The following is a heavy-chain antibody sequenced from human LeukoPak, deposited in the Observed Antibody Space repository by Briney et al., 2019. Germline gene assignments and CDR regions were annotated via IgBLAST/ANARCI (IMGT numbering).Heavy chain of an antibody. CDR3: ARDREHLAYYYGMDV. CDR1: GYTFTSYA. D-gene: IGHD2-21*01. V-gene: IGHV1-3*01. Sequence: ASVKVSCKASGYTFTSYAMHWVRQAPGQRLEWMGWINAGNGNTKYSRKFQGRVTITRDTSASTAYMELSSLRSEDTAVYYCARDREHLAYYYGMDVWGQGTTVTVSS. CDR2: INAGNGNT. J-gene: IGHJ6*02.